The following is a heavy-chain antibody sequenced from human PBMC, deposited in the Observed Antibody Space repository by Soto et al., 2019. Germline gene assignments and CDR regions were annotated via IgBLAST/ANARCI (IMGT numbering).Heavy chain of an antibody. CDR3: ARVSGIVIDY. CDR2: IFFSGST. Sequence: QVQLRESGPGLVRPSETLSLTCIVSGGSIDTGGYYWSWIRQHPGKGLEWIGYIFFSGSTHYNPSLKSRVTMSQDTSKNQFSLKMTSVTAADTAIYYCARVSGIVIDYWGPGTQVIVSS. CDR1: GGSIDTGGYY. J-gene: IGHJ4*02. D-gene: IGHD1-26*01. V-gene: IGHV4-31*03.